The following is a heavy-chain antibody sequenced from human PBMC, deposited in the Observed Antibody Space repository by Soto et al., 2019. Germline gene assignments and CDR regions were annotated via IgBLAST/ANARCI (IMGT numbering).Heavy chain of an antibody. V-gene: IGHV4-59*01. Sequence: TSETLSLTCTVSGGSISSYYWSWIRQPPGKGLEWIGYIYYSGSTNYNPSLKSRVTISVDTSKNQFSLKLSSVTAADTAVYYCASVMADYGGNSDGANPVPRGWFDPWGQGTLVPVSS. D-gene: IGHD4-17*01. CDR2: IYYSGST. CDR3: ASVMADYGGNSDGANPVPRGWFDP. J-gene: IGHJ5*02. CDR1: GGSISSYY.